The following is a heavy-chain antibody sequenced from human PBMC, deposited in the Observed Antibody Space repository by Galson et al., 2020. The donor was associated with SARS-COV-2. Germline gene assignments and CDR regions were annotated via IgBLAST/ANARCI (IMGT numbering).Heavy chain of an antibody. D-gene: IGHD3-10*01. CDR2: VRSQADSYAT. CDR1: GFTFSGAT. J-gene: IGHJ6*02. Sequence: GESLKISCAAAGFTFSGATIHWVRQASGQGLEWVGRVRSQADSYATAYAASMKGRFTISRDDSKNTAYLQVNSLRAEDTAVYYCTRQLRMVRGVIDFLYGMDVWGQGTTGTVSS. CDR3: TRQLRMVRGVIDFLYGMDV. V-gene: IGHV3-73*01.